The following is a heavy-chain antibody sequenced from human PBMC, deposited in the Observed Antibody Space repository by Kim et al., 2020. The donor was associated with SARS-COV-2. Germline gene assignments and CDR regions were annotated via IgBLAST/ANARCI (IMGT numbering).Heavy chain of an antibody. CDR3: AGHRTGPVVAATPVDY. D-gene: IGHD2-15*01. V-gene: IGHV5-51*01. Sequence: GESLKISCKGSGYSFTSYWIGWVRQMPGKGLEWMGIIYPGDSDTRYSPSFQGQVTISADKSISTAYLQWSSLKASDTAMYYCAGHRTGPVVAATPVDYWGQGTLVTVSS. CDR2: IYPGDSDT. CDR1: GYSFTSYW. J-gene: IGHJ4*02.